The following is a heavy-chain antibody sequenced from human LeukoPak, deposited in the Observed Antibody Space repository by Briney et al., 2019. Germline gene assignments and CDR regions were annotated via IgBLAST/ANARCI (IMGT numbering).Heavy chain of an antibody. J-gene: IGHJ4*02. CDR1: GFTFSRYA. V-gene: IGHV3-23*01. D-gene: IGHD1-26*01. CDR2: ISGSDSST. Sequence: GGSLRLSCAASGFTFSRYAMSWVRQAPGKGLEWVSTISGSDSSTYYADSVRGRFTISRDNSKNTVFLQMNSLRVGDTAIYYCAKDQDVYSGSQSWGQGTPVTVSS. CDR3: AKDQDVYSGSQS.